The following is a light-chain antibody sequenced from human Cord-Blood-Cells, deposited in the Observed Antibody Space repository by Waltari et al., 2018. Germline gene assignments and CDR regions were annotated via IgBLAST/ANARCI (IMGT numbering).Light chain of an antibody. CDR2: GAS. J-gene: IGKJ2*01. CDR3: QQYGSSPYT. CDR1: QSVSSSD. Sequence: DIVLTQSPGTLSLSPGERATLSCRASQSVSSSDLAWYQQKPGQAPRLLIYGASSRATGIPDRFSGSGSGTDFTLTISRLEPEDFAVYYCQQYGSSPYTFGQGTKLEIK. V-gene: IGKV3-20*01.